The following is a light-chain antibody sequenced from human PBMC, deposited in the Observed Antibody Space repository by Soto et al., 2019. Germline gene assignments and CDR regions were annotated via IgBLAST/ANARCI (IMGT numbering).Light chain of an antibody. V-gene: IGKV3-11*01. Sequence: PGERATLSCRTSQSVSSYFAWYQQKPGRAPRLLIYDASNRATGIPARFIGSGSGTDFTLTISSLEPEDFAVYYCQQYNNWPPWTFGQGTKVEIK. CDR1: QSVSSY. J-gene: IGKJ1*01. CDR3: QQYNNWPPWT. CDR2: DAS.